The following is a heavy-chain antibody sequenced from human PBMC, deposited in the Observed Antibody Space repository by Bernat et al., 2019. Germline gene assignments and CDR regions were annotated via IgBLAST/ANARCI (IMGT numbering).Heavy chain of an antibody. D-gene: IGHD3-3*01. CDR1: GGSISSSSYY. V-gene: IGHV4-39*01. Sequence: QLQLQESGPRLVKPSETLSLTCTVSGGSISSSSYYWGWIRQPPGKGLEWIGSIYYSGSTYYNPSLKSRVTISVDTSKNQFSLKLSSVTAADTAVYYCARPRRAGWSGYYGGFDYWGQGTLVTVSS. J-gene: IGHJ4*02. CDR2: IYYSGST. CDR3: ARPRRAGWSGYYGGFDY.